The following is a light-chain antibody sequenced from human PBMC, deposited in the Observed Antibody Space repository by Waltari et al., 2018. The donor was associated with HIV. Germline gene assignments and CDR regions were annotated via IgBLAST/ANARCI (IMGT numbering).Light chain of an antibody. CDR3: AAGDDNLVGHVV. CDR1: RSNIGSNF. Sequence: QSVLTQPPSASGTAGQRVTISCSCSRSNIGSNFVFWYQQVPGSAPKLLIYKKNQRFSGVPGRFSCAKSGASASRAISGRRAEDESADYCAAGDDNLVGHVVFGGGTNLTV. CDR2: KKN. V-gene: IGLV1-47*01. J-gene: IGLJ2*01.